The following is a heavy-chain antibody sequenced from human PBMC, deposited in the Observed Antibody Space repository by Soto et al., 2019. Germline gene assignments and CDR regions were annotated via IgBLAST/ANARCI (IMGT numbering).Heavy chain of an antibody. CDR1: GGSISSYY. D-gene: IGHD4-17*01. CDR2: IYYSGST. Sequence: PSETLSLTCTISGGSISSYYWSWIRQPPGKGLEWIGYIYYSGSTNYNPSLKSRVTISVDTSKNQFSLKLSSVTAADTAVYYCARAARTREVTTPHYFDYWGQGTLVTVSS. V-gene: IGHV4-59*01. J-gene: IGHJ4*02. CDR3: ARAARTREVTTPHYFDY.